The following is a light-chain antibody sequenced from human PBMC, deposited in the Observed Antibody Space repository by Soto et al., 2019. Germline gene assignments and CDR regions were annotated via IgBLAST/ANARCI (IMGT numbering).Light chain of an antibody. CDR1: QSVSSNY. CDR2: GAS. Sequence: EIVLTQSPGTLSLSPGERATLSCRASQSVSSNYLAWYQQMPGQAPRLLIYGASSRATGIPDRFSGSGSATDFTITISRLEPEDFAVYYCQQYARSPLTFGGGTKVEIK. CDR3: QQYARSPLT. V-gene: IGKV3-20*01. J-gene: IGKJ4*01.